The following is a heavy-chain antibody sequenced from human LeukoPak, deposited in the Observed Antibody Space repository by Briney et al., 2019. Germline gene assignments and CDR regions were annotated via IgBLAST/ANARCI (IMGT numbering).Heavy chain of an antibody. CDR1: AGSISRYY. V-gene: IGHV4-59*08. Sequence: SETLSLTCSVSAGSISRYYWSWIRQPPGKGLEWIGYIYYSGSTNYNPSLKSRVTISVDTSKNQFSLKLSSVTAADTAVYYCARHSGGWFGEFPVDYWGQGTLVTVSS. J-gene: IGHJ4*02. CDR3: ARHSGGWFGEFPVDY. CDR2: IYYSGST. D-gene: IGHD3-10*01.